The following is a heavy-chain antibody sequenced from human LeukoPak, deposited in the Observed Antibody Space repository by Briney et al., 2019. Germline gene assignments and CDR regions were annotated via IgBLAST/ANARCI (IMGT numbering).Heavy chain of an antibody. J-gene: IGHJ4*02. Sequence: SQTLSLTCAVSGVSISSGGYSWSWLRQPPGKGLEWIVYIYHSGSTYYHPSLKSRLTISVDRSTNQFSLKLSSVTAADTAVYYCARRSTVTTGFDYWGQGTLVTVS. CDR3: ARRSTVTTGFDY. V-gene: IGHV4-30-2*01. CDR1: GVSISSGGYS. D-gene: IGHD4-17*01. CDR2: IYHSGST.